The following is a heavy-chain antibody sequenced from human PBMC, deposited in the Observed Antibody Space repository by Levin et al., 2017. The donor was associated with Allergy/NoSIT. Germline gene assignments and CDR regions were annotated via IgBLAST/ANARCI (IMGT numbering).Heavy chain of an antibody. Sequence: GGSLRLSCAASGFTFSSYAMHWVRQAPGKGLEWVAVISYDGSNKYYADSVKGRFTISRDNSKNTLYLQMNSLRAEDTAVYYCAREGSGWAYYFDYWGQGTLVTVSS. CDR3: AREGSGWAYYFDY. D-gene: IGHD6-19*01. CDR1: GFTFSSYA. J-gene: IGHJ4*02. V-gene: IGHV3-30*04. CDR2: ISYDGSNK.